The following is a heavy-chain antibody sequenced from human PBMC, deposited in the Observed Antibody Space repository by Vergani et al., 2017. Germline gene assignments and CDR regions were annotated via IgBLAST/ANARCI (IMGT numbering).Heavy chain of an antibody. J-gene: IGHJ6*03. Sequence: QVQLVESGGGVVQPGRSLRLSCAASGFTVSSNYMSWVRQAPGKGLEWVAVISYDGSNKYYADSVKGRFTISRDNSKNTLYLQMNSLRAEDTAVYYCAREEYYYMDVWGKGTTVTVSS. CDR1: GFTVSSNY. CDR2: ISYDGSNK. CDR3: AREEYYYMDV. V-gene: IGHV3-30*03.